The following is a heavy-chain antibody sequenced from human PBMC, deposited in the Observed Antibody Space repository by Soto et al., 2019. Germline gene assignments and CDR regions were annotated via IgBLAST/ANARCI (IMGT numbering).Heavy chain of an antibody. D-gene: IGHD3-22*01. V-gene: IGHV4-39*01. Sequence: QLQLQESGPGLVKPSETLSLTCTVSGGSISRSSYYWGWIRQPPGKGLEWIGSVYYSGSTSYNPSLKSRVTISVDTSKNQFSLKLSSVTAADTAVYYCARSPADSSGYSIYTYWGQGTLVTVSS. CDR3: ARSPADSSGYSIYTY. CDR2: VYYSGST. J-gene: IGHJ4*02. CDR1: GGSISRSSYY.